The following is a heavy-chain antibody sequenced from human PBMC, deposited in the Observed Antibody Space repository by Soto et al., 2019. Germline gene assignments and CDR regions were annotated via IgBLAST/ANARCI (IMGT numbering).Heavy chain of an antibody. J-gene: IGHJ4*02. CDR3: AKDQGDSSGPFDY. D-gene: IGHD3-22*01. Sequence: GGSLRLSCAASGFTFSSYAMSWVRQAPGKGLEWVSAISGSGGSTYYADSVKGRFTTSRDNSKNTLYLQMNSLRAEDTAVYYCAKDQGDSSGPFDYWGQGTLVTVSS. V-gene: IGHV3-23*01. CDR1: GFTFSSYA. CDR2: ISGSGGST.